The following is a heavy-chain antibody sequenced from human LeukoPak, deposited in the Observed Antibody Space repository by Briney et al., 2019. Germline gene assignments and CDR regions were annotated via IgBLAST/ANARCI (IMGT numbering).Heavy chain of an antibody. V-gene: IGHV3-33*01. CDR2: IWYDGSNK. D-gene: IGHD6-19*01. CDR3: AREWQWLAHHFDY. CDR1: GFTVSSYG. Sequence: PGGSLSLSCAASGFTVSSYGMHWVRQAPGKGLEWVAVIWYDGSNKYYADSVKGRFTISRDNSKNTLYLQMNSLRAEDTAVYYCAREWQWLAHHFDYWGQGTLVTVSS. J-gene: IGHJ4*02.